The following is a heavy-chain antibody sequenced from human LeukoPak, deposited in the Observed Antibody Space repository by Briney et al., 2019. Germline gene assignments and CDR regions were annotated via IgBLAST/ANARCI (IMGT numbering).Heavy chain of an antibody. J-gene: IGHJ4*02. Sequence: GGSLRLSCAASGFTFSSYSMSWVRQAPGKGLEWVPSISSSSSYIYYADSVKGRFTISRDNAKNSLYLQMNSLRAEDTAVYYCARDKQYQLFGLSDYWGQGTLVTVSS. CDR3: ARDKQYQLFGLSDY. CDR1: GFTFSSYS. V-gene: IGHV3-21*01. CDR2: ISSSSSYI. D-gene: IGHD2-2*01.